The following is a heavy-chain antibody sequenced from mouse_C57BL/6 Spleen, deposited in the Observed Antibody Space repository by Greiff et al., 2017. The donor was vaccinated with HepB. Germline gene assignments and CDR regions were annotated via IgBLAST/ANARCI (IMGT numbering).Heavy chain of an antibody. V-gene: IGHV1-61*01. J-gene: IGHJ4*01. Sequence: VQLQQPGAELVRPGSSVKLSCKASGYTFTSYWMDWVKQRPGQGLEWIGNIYPSDSETHYNQKFKDKATLTVDKSSSTAYMQLSSLTSEDSAVYYCARSPYYYGSLYYAMDYWGQGTSVTVSS. CDR2: IYPSDSET. D-gene: IGHD1-1*01. CDR1: GYTFTSYW. CDR3: ARSPYYYGSLYYAMDY.